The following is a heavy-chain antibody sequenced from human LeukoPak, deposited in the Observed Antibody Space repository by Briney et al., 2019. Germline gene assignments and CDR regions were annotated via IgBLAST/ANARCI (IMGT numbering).Heavy chain of an antibody. Sequence: PSETLSLTCTVSGGSISSSSYYWSWIRQPPGKGLEWIGYIYYSGSTNYNPSLKSRVTISVDTSKNQFSLKLSSVTAADTAVYYCAREGYYGDYPWFDPWGQGTLVTVSS. V-gene: IGHV4-61*01. CDR1: GGSISSSSYY. CDR2: IYYSGST. CDR3: AREGYYGDYPWFDP. J-gene: IGHJ5*02. D-gene: IGHD4-17*01.